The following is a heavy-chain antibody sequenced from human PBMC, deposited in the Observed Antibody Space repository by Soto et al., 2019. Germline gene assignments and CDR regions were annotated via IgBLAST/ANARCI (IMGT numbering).Heavy chain of an antibody. D-gene: IGHD3-9*01. CDR1: GFSFSAFA. V-gene: IGHV3-30*04. Sequence: TGGSLRLSCAASGFSFSAFAMQWVRQAPGKGLEWVAVISYDGSNDYYTDSVKGRFTVSRDSSKSTLDLQMNSLRPEDTAVYYCARQRPNYDILTGPIYYYYFGMDVWGQGTTVTVSS. CDR3: ARQRPNYDILTGPIYYYYFGMDV. CDR2: ISYDGSND. J-gene: IGHJ6*02.